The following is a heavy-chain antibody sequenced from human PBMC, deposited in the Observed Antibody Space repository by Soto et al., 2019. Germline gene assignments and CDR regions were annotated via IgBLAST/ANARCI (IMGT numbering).Heavy chain of an antibody. D-gene: IGHD4-17*01. Sequence: QVQLQQRGAGLLKPSETLSLTCAVYGGSFSGYYWSWIRQPPGKGLEWIGEINHSGSTNYNPSLKSRVTISVDTSKNQFSLKLSSVTAADTAVYYCARFRTTALYYYYGMDVWGQGTTVTVSS. CDR3: ARFRTTALYYYYGMDV. V-gene: IGHV4-34*01. CDR2: INHSGST. CDR1: GGSFSGYY. J-gene: IGHJ6*02.